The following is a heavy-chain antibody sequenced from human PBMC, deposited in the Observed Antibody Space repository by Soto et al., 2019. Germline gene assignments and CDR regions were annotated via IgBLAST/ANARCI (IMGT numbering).Heavy chain of an antibody. CDR2: IIPIFGTA. Sequence: KVSCKASGGTFSSYAISWVRQAPGQGLEWMGGIIPIFGTANYAQKFQGRVTITADESTSTAYMELSSLRSEDTAVYYCARDGPINSGYDFYYYYGMDVWGQGTTVTVSS. CDR1: GGTFSSYA. CDR3: ARDGPINSGYDFYYYYGMDV. D-gene: IGHD5-12*01. V-gene: IGHV1-69*01. J-gene: IGHJ6*02.